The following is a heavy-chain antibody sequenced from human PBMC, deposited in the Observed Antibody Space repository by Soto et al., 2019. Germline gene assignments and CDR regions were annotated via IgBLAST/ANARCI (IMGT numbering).Heavy chain of an antibody. V-gene: IGHV4-59*12. CDR3: ARGGVAAAGKDYYYGMDV. CDR2: ISYSGST. J-gene: IGHJ6*02. Sequence: SETLSLTCTVSGGSINGYYWSWIRQPPGKGLEWIGYISYSGSTNYNPSLKSRVTISVDTSKNQFSLKLSSVTAADTAVYYCARGGVAAAGKDYYYGMDVWGQGTTVTVSS. CDR1: GGSINGYY. D-gene: IGHD6-13*01.